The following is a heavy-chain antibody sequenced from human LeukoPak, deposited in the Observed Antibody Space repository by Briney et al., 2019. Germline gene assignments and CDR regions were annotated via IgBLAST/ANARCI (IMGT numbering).Heavy chain of an antibody. CDR3: AKVESAYSYKYHFDH. CDR2: IYSGGST. Sequence: GGSLRLSCAASGFTVSSNYMSWVRQAPGKGLEWVSVIYSGGSTYYADSVKGRFTISRDNSKNTLYLQMNSLRAEDTAAYYCAKVESAYSYKYHFDHWGQGTLVTVSS. D-gene: IGHD4-11*01. J-gene: IGHJ4*02. CDR1: GFTVSSNY. V-gene: IGHV3-53*01.